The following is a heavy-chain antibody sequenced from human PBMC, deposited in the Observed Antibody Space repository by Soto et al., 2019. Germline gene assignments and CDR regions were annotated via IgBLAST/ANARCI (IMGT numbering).Heavy chain of an antibody. CDR1: GGSVSIESHY. CDR2: IYSSGST. Sequence: SETLSVPCTFPGGSVSIESHYWSWIRQPPGNRLEWIGFIYSSGSTNYNPSLKSRVTMSVDTSKNQFSLKLRSVIVADTAVYHCARFVRSCSGTTCYTRADVWGQGTTVTVSS. V-gene: IGHV4-61*01. CDR3: ARFVRSCSGTTCYTRADV. J-gene: IGHJ6*01. D-gene: IGHD2-2*02.